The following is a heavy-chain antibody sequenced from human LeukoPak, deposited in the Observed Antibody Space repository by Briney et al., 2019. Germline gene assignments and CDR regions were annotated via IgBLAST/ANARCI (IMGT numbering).Heavy chain of an antibody. V-gene: IGHV1-69*05. CDR3: ASPTTPGVHYMDV. Sequence: ASVKVSCKASGGTFSSYAISWVRQAPGQGLEWMGGIIPIFGTANYAQKFQGRVTITTDESTSTAYMELSSLRSEDTAVYYCASPTTPGVHYMDVWGKGTTVTVSS. CDR1: GGTFSSYA. CDR2: IIPIFGTA. J-gene: IGHJ6*03. D-gene: IGHD1-1*01.